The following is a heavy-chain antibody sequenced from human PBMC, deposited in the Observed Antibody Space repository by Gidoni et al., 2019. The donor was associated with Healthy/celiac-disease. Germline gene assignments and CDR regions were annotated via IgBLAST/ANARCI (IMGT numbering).Heavy chain of an antibody. CDR3: ARDLRQWLVSDYYYYGMDV. D-gene: IGHD6-19*01. J-gene: IGHJ6*02. Sequence: QVQLVESGGGVVQPGRSLRLSCAASGFTFSSYAMHWVRQAPGKGLEWVAVISYDGSNKYYADSVKGRFTISRDNSKNTLYLQMNSLRAEDTAVYYCARDLRQWLVSDYYYYGMDVWGQGTTVTVSS. CDR1: GFTFSSYA. V-gene: IGHV3-30-3*01. CDR2: ISYDGSNK.